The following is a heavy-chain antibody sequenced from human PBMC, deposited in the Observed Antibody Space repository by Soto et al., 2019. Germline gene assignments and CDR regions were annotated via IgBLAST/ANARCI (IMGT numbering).Heavy chain of an antibody. CDR3: AKDGGGDYYYGSGTPDYGMDV. D-gene: IGHD3-10*01. V-gene: IGHV3-43*01. Sequence: GGSLRLSCAASGFTFDDYTMHWVRQAPGKGLEWVSLISWDGGSTYYADSVKGRFTISRDNSKNSLYLQMNSLRTEDTALYYCAKDGGGDYYYGSGTPDYGMDVWGQGTTVTVSS. CDR2: ISWDGGST. CDR1: GFTFDDYT. J-gene: IGHJ6*02.